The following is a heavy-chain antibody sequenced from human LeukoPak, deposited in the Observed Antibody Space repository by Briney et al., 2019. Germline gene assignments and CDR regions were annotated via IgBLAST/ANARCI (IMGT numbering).Heavy chain of an antibody. D-gene: IGHD6-13*01. CDR2: INPNSGGT. CDR3: ARYHSSPPRGNWFDP. CDR1: GYTFTGYY. J-gene: IGHJ5*02. V-gene: IGHV1-2*02. Sequence: GASVKVSCKASGYTFTGYYMHWVRQAPGQGLEWMGWINPNSGGTNYAQKFQGRVTMTRDTSISTAYMELSRLRSDDTAVYYCARYHSSPPRGNWFDPWGQGTLVTVSS.